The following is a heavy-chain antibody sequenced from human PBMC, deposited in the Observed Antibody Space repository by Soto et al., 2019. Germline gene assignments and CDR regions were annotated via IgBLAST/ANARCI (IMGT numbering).Heavy chain of an antibody. J-gene: IGHJ4*02. CDR1: GGSFSGYY. D-gene: IGHD4-4*01. Sequence: QVQLQQWGAGLLKPSETLSLTCAVYGGSFSGYYWSWIRQPPGKGLEWFGEINHSGSTNYNPSLKSRVTISVDTSKNQFSLKLSSVTAADTAVYYCARVGYSNYPLDYWGQGTLVTVSS. CDR3: ARVGYSNYPLDY. CDR2: INHSGST. V-gene: IGHV4-34*01.